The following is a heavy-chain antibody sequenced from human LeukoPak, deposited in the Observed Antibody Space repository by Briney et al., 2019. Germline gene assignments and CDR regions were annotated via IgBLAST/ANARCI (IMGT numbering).Heavy chain of an antibody. Sequence: PSETLSLTCSVSDDSITMYYWSWIRQPPGKGLEWIGYIYYSGSTNYNPSLKSRVTISVDTSKNQFSLKLSSVTAADTAVYYCARDYRDAFDIWGQGTMVTVSS. CDR1: DDSITMYY. J-gene: IGHJ3*02. CDR2: IYYSGST. D-gene: IGHD3-16*02. CDR3: ARDYRDAFDI. V-gene: IGHV4-59*01.